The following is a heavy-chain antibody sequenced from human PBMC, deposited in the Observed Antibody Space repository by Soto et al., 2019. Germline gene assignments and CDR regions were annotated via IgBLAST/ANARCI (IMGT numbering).Heavy chain of an antibody. CDR3: ARGTVVPAANWFDP. Sequence: SLSLTCPVSGASISSGDYYWSWIRQPPGKGLEWIGYIYYSGSTYYNPSLKSRVTISVDTSKNQFSLKLSSVTAADTDVYYCARGTVVPAANWFDPWGQGTLVTVYS. V-gene: IGHV4-30-4*01. CDR1: GASISSGDYY. J-gene: IGHJ5*02. CDR2: IYYSGST. D-gene: IGHD2-2*01.